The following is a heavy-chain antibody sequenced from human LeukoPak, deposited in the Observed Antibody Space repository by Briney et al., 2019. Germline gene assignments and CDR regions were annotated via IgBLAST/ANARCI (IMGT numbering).Heavy chain of an antibody. CDR1: GYSISSGYY. CDR2: IYHSGST. V-gene: IGHV4-38-2*01. D-gene: IGHD5-18*01. CDR3: AKSSYSIFDY. Sequence: SETLSLTCSFSGYSISSGYYWGWIRQPPGQGLEWIGNIYHSGSTYYNPSLKSRVTISVDTSKNQFSLKLSSVTAADTAVYYCAKSSYSIFDYWGQGTLVTVSS. J-gene: IGHJ4*02.